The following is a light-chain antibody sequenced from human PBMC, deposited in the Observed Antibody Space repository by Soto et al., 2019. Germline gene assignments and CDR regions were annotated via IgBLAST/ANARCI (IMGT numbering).Light chain of an antibody. CDR2: AVS. V-gene: IGLV2-14*01. Sequence: QSVLTQPASVSGSPGQSITISCTGTSSDVGGYNYVSWYQQHSGKAPKLMIYAVSDRPSGVSNRFSGSKSGNTASLTISGLQAEDEADYYCSSYTSSSTLLFGGGTKLTVL. J-gene: IGLJ2*01. CDR1: SSDVGGYNY. CDR3: SSYTSSSTLL.